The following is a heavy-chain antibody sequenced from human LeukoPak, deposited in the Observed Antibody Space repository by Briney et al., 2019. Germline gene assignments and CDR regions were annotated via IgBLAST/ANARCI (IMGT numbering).Heavy chain of an antibody. CDR3: ARFVVVPAAIPVLPSHDAFDI. J-gene: IGHJ3*02. V-gene: IGHV4-39*07. D-gene: IGHD2-2*02. Sequence: PSETLSLTCTVSSGSVSNSHYYWAWVRQPPGKGLEWLGSIFYSGNTHYNPSLKSPVTISVDTSKNQFSLKLSSVTAADTAVYYCARFVVVPAAIPVLPSHDAFDIWGQGTMVTVSS. CDR1: SGSVSNSHYY. CDR2: IFYSGNT.